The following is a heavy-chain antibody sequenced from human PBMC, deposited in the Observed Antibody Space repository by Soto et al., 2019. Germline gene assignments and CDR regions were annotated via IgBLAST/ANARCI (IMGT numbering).Heavy chain of an antibody. V-gene: IGHV5-51*01. D-gene: IGHD3-22*01. CDR3: ARFRGYRDYYYYGMDV. CDR1: GYSFTIYL. Sequence: PGASLNISCNGSGYSFTIYLIGWVRQMPGKGLEWMGIIYPGDSDTRYSPSFQGQVTISADKSISTAYLQWSSLKASDTAMYYCARFRGYRDYYYYGMDVWGQGTTVTVSS. J-gene: IGHJ6*02. CDR2: IYPGDSDT.